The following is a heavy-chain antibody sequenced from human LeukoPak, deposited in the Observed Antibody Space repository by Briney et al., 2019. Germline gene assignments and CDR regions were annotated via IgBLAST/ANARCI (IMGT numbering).Heavy chain of an antibody. CDR1: GYTFTSYD. J-gene: IGHJ3*02. V-gene: IGHV1-8*01. Sequence: ASVKVSCKASGYTFTSYDINWVRQAPGQGLEWRGWMNPNSGNTGYAQKFQGRVTMTRNTSISTAYMELSSLRSEDTAVYYYARGHGGSNDAFDIWGQGTMVTVSS. CDR2: MNPNSGNT. D-gene: IGHD3-16*01. CDR3: ARGHGGSNDAFDI.